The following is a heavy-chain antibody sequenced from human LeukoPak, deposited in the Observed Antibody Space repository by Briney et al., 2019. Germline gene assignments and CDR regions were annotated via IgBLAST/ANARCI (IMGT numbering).Heavy chain of an antibody. Sequence: GASVKVSCKASGGTFSSYAISWVRQAPGQGLEWMGGIIPIFGTANYAQKFQGRVTITADESTSTAYMELSSLRSEDTAVYYCARRGYSEFHDAFDIWGQGTMVTVSS. J-gene: IGHJ3*02. CDR1: GGTFSSYA. CDR2: IIPIFGTA. CDR3: ARRGYSEFHDAFDI. V-gene: IGHV1-69*13. D-gene: IGHD3-22*01.